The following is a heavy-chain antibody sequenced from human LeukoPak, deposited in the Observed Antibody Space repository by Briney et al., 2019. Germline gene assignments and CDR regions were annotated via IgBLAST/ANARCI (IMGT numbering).Heavy chain of an antibody. D-gene: IGHD3-3*01. Sequence: GGSLRLPCAASGFTFSSYAMSWVRQAPGKGLEWVSAISGSGGSTYYADSVKGRFTISRDNSKNTLYLQMNSLRAEDTAVYYCASSYDFWSGYSGVRYYYGMDVWGQGTTVTVSS. CDR3: ASSYDFWSGYSGVRYYYGMDV. CDR2: ISGSGGST. J-gene: IGHJ6*02. CDR1: GFTFSSYA. V-gene: IGHV3-23*01.